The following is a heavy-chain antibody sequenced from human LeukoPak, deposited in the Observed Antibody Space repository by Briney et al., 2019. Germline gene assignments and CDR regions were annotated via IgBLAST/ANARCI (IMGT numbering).Heavy chain of an antibody. Sequence: PGGSLRLSCVGSGFSFSSYWMSWVRQAPGKGLEWVANIKQDGSDKYYVDSVKGRFTISRDNAKNSMYLQVNSLRAEDTAVYYCAKASGSFHFYYYGVDVWGQGTTVTVSS. J-gene: IGHJ6*02. V-gene: IGHV3-7*01. CDR2: IKQDGSDK. D-gene: IGHD1-26*01. CDR3: AKASGSFHFYYYGVDV. CDR1: GFSFSSYW.